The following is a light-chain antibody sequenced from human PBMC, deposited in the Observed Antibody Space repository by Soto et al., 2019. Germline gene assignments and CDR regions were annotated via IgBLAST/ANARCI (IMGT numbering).Light chain of an antibody. V-gene: IGLV2-14*01. Sequence: QSVLTQPRSVSGSPGQSITISCTGTSSDVGGYNYVSWYQQHPGKAPKLMIYEVSNRPSGVSNRFSGSKSGNTASLTISGLQAEDEADYYCSSYTSSLYVFGTGTKVTVL. CDR1: SSDVGGYNY. CDR3: SSYTSSLYV. J-gene: IGLJ1*01. CDR2: EVS.